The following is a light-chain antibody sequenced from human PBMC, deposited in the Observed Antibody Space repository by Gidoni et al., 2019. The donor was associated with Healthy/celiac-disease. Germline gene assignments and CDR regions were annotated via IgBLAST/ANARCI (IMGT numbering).Light chain of an antibody. J-gene: IGLJ2*01. CDR1: KLGDKY. CDR2: QDS. V-gene: IGLV3-1*01. CDR3: QAWDSSTAY. Sequence: SYELTQPPSVSVSPGQTASITCSGDKLGDKYACWYQQKPGQSPVLVIYQDSKRPSGIPERFSGSNSGNTATLTISGTQAMDEADYYCQAWDSSTAYFGGGTKLTV.